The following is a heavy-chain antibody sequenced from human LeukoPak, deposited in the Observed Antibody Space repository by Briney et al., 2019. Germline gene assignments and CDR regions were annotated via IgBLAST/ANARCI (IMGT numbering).Heavy chain of an antibody. Sequence: PGGSLRLSCAASGFTLSSCGMHWVRQAPGKGLEWVAVIWSDGSNKYFADSVKGRFTISRDNSKNTLYLQMNSLRAEDTAVYYCAREREDDYYDSSGYPSGYFDYWGQGTLVTVSS. V-gene: IGHV3-33*01. CDR2: IWSDGSNK. CDR1: GFTLSSCG. J-gene: IGHJ4*02. D-gene: IGHD3-22*01. CDR3: AREREDDYYDSSGYPSGYFDY.